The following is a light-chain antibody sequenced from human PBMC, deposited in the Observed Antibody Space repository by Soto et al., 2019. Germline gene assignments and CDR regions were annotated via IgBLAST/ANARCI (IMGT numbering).Light chain of an antibody. J-gene: IGKJ4*01. CDR1: QSLSSW. Sequence: DIQMTQSPSTLSASVGDRVIITCRASQSLSSWLAWYQQKPGKAPKLLIYKASSLASGVPSRFRGSGSGTEFTLTISSLQPDDFATYYCLQYISYPLTFGGGTKVDIK. CDR2: KAS. V-gene: IGKV1-5*03. CDR3: LQYISYPLT.